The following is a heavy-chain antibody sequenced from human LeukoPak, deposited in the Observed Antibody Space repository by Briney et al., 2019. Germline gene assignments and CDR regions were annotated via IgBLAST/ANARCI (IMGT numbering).Heavy chain of an antibody. J-gene: IGHJ5*02. CDR1: GFTFSRYR. D-gene: IGHD3-10*01. Sequence: GGSLRLSCAASGFTFSRYRMNWVRQAPGKGLEWVSYISNRISTIYYADSVKGRFTISRDNAKNSLYLQMNSLRDEDTAVYYCARHPTVGNYYYGSGSRNWFDPWGQGTLVTVSS. CDR2: ISNRISTI. CDR3: ARHPTVGNYYYGSGSRNWFDP. V-gene: IGHV3-48*02.